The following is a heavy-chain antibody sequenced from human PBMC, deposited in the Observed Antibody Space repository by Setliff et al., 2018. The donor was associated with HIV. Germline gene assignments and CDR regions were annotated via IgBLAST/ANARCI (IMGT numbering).Heavy chain of an antibody. CDR1: GYTFTNFY. CDR2: FDPEDGET. Sequence: ASVKVSCKASGYTFTNFYMHWVRQAPGKGLEWMGGFDPEDGETIYAQKFQGRVTMTEDTSTDTAYMELSSLRSEDTAVYYCAILHYYGSGSWVGNYWGQGTLVTVSS. V-gene: IGHV1-24*01. D-gene: IGHD3-10*01. CDR3: AILHYYGSGSWVGNY. J-gene: IGHJ4*02.